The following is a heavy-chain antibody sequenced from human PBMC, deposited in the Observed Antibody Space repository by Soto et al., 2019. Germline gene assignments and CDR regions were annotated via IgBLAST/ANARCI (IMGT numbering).Heavy chain of an antibody. CDR2: ISGDGRNK. Sequence: PGGSLRLSCVASGFTFSSYGMHWVRQAPGKGLEWVAVISGDGRNKYHSDSVKGRFTISRDNSKNTLYLEMNSLRAEDTAVYYCGKAPYSSTWSFVAYWGQGTLVTAPQ. J-gene: IGHJ4*02. CDR1: GFTFSSYG. CDR3: GKAPYSSTWSFVAY. D-gene: IGHD6-13*01. V-gene: IGHV3-30*18.